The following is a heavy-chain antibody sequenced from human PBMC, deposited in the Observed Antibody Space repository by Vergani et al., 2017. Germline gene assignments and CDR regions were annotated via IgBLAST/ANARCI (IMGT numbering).Heavy chain of an antibody. Sequence: QLQLQESGPGLVKPSATLSLTCSVSGASIRSSNYYWGWIRQPPGKWLEWIASIYYSGSPYYNPSLKSRVTISVDTSKNQFSLKLSSVTAADTAVYFCARHSTVEWLVKLGWIDPWGQGILVTVSS. CDR1: GASIRSSNYY. D-gene: IGHD6-19*01. J-gene: IGHJ5*02. V-gene: IGHV4-39*01. CDR2: IYYSGSP. CDR3: ARHSTVEWLVKLGWIDP.